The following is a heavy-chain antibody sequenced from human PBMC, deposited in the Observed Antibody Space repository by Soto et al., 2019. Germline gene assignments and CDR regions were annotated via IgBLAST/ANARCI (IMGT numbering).Heavy chain of an antibody. CDR1: GGTSSSYA. CDR3: ARVSDFWSGYYTGLFGY. Sequence: SVKVSCKASGGTSSSYAISWVRQAPGQGLEWMGGIIPIFGTANYAQKFQGRVTITADESTSTAYMELSSLRSEDTAVYYCARVSDFWSGYYTGLFGYWGQGTLVTVSS. D-gene: IGHD3-3*01. V-gene: IGHV1-69*13. CDR2: IIPIFGTA. J-gene: IGHJ4*02.